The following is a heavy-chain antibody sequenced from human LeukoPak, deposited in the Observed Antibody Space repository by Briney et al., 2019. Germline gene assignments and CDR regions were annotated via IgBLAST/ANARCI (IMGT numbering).Heavy chain of an antibody. CDR3: AREVGSQYCGSGSYSAAHFDH. CDR1: GGSISSYY. CDR2: IYDTGTT. Sequence: SETLSLTCTVSGGSISSYYWSWLRQSPGKGLEWIGYIYDTGTTNYNPSLSSRVTISVDTSRNQFSLKLNSLTAADTAVYYCAREVGSQYCGSGSYSAAHFDHWGQGTLVTVSS. D-gene: IGHD3-10*01. V-gene: IGHV4-59*01. J-gene: IGHJ4*02.